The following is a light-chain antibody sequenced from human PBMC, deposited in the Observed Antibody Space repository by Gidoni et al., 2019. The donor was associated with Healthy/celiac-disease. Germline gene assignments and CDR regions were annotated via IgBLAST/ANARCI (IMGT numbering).Light chain of an antibody. Sequence: SSELTQDPAVSVALGQTVRITCQGDSLRSYYASWYQQNPGQAPVLVIYGKNNRPSGIPDRFSGSSSGNTASLTITGAQAEDEADYYCNSRDSSGNHLRVFGTGTKVTVL. J-gene: IGLJ1*01. CDR3: NSRDSSGNHLRV. CDR1: SLRSYY. V-gene: IGLV3-19*01. CDR2: GKN.